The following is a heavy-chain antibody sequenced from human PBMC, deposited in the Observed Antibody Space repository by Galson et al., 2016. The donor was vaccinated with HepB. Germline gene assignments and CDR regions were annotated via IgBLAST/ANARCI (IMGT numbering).Heavy chain of an antibody. J-gene: IGHJ5*02. Sequence: SVKVSCKASGNSFTSYGISWVRQAPGQGLEWVGWISGYNGYTNSTQKLQGRVTMTTDTSTSTAYMELRSLRFDDTAVYYCARDLFWSGSYSGGPWGQGTLVIVSS. D-gene: IGHD1-26*01. V-gene: IGHV1-18*04. CDR1: GNSFTSYG. CDR2: ISGYNGYT. CDR3: ARDLFWSGSYSGGP.